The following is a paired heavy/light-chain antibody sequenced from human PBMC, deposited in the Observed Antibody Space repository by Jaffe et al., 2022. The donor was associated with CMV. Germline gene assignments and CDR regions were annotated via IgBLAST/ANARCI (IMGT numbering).Heavy chain of an antibody. Sequence: QVHLQESGPGLVKPSETLSLTCTVSGGSITEYYWSWIRQSPGKGLEWIGYISYTGNTKYNPSLKSRVTISLDTPKKQVFLNLTSVTASDTAVYSCARHPGGAAKSGFHFDQWGQGTLVTVST. CDR3: ARHPGGAAKSGFHFDQ. J-gene: IGHJ4*02. D-gene: IGHD3-22*01. CDR2: ISYTGNT. CDR1: GGSITEYY. V-gene: IGHV4-59*08.
Light chain of an antibody. J-gene: IGLJ3*02. Sequence: QSVLTQPPAVSAAPGQKVIISCSGNSSNIGSNVVSWYQHLPKTAPTLVIYEDKKRASGIPDRFSGSKSGTSATLGITGIQTGDEADYYCAVWDSLTSGAMFGGGTKVTVL. CDR3: AVWDSLTSGAM. CDR2: EDK. CDR1: SSNIGSNV. V-gene: IGLV1-51*01.